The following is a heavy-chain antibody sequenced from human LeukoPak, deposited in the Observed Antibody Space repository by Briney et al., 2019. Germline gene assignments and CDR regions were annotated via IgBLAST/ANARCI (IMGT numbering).Heavy chain of an antibody. D-gene: IGHD2-21*01. J-gene: IGHJ4*02. CDR1: GFTFSSYG. Sequence: GGSLRLSCAASGFTFSSYGMSWVRQAPGKGLEWVSVISSSGDSTSYADSVKGRFTISRDSSKNTLFLQMNRLRPEDAAVYYCAKAPVTTCRGAYCYPFDYWGQGTLVTVSS. CDR2: ISSSGDST. V-gene: IGHV3-23*01. CDR3: AKAPVTTCRGAYCYPFDY.